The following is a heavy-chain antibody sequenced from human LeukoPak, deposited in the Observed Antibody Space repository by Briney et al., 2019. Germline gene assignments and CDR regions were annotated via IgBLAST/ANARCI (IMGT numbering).Heavy chain of an antibody. D-gene: IGHD3-22*01. J-gene: IGHJ4*02. CDR3: ARLSYDSSGYYQPYFDY. CDR1: GGSTSSSGYY. Sequence: SETLSLTCTVSGGSTSSSGYYWGWIRQPPGKGLEWIGIIYYSGTTYYNPSLKSRVTISIDTSKNQFSLKLSSVTAADTAVYYCARLSYDSSGYYQPYFDYWGQGTLVTVSS. V-gene: IGHV4-39*07. CDR2: IYYSGTT.